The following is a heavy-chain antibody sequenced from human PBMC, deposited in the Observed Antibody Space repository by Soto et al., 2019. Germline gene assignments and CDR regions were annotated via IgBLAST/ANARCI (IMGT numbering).Heavy chain of an antibody. Sequence: SETLSLTCAVYGGSFSGYYWSWIRQPPGKGLEWIGEINHSGSTNYNPSLKSRVTISVDTSKNQFSLKLSSVTAADTAVYYCARMITIFGVVIIYNWFDPWGQGTLVTVSS. CDR2: INHSGST. CDR1: GGSFSGYY. D-gene: IGHD3-3*01. CDR3: ARMITIFGVVIIYNWFDP. V-gene: IGHV4-34*01. J-gene: IGHJ5*02.